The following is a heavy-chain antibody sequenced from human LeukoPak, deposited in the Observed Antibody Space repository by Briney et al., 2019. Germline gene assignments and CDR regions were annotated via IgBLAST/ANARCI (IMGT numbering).Heavy chain of an antibody. CDR3: ARDGYSSGWAFDP. J-gene: IGHJ5*02. D-gene: IGHD6-19*01. CDR1: GGSISSGSYY. Sequence: SETLSLTCTVSGGSISSGSYYWSWIRQPAGKGLEWIGRIYTSGSTKYNPSLKGRVTISIDTSKNQFSLKLSSVTATDTAVYYCARDGYSSGWAFDPWGQGTLVTVSS. V-gene: IGHV4-61*02. CDR2: IYTSGST.